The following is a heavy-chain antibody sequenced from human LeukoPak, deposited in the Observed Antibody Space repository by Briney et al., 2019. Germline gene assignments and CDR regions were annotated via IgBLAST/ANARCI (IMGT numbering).Heavy chain of an antibody. D-gene: IGHD2-21*01. Sequence: PGGSLRLSCAASGFTFSNSWMSWVRQAPGKGLEWVATIKPDGSAQYYVDSVKGRFTISRDNAKNSLFLQMNSLRAEDTAVYYCARDVAKAFDIWGQGTMVTVSS. J-gene: IGHJ3*02. CDR1: GFTFSNSW. CDR2: IKPDGSAQ. V-gene: IGHV3-7*01. CDR3: ARDVAKAFDI.